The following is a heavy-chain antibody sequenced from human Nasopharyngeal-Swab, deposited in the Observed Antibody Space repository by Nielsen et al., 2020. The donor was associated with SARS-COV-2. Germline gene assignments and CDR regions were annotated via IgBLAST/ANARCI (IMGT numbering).Heavy chain of an antibody. CDR2: INHSGST. V-gene: IGHV4-34*01. D-gene: IGHD2-2*01. CDR3: ARGEEYQSLTDHPRNQIDY. CDR1: GGSISGYY. Sequence: SETLSLTCTVSGGSISGYYWSWIRQPPGKGLEWIGEINHSGSTNYNPSLKSRVTISVDTSKNQFSLKLSSVTAADTAVYYCARGEEYQSLTDHPRNQIDYWGQGTLVTVSS. J-gene: IGHJ4*02.